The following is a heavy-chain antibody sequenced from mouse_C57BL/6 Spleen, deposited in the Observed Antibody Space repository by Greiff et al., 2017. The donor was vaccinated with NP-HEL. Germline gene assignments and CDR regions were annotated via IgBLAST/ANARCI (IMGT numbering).Heavy chain of an antibody. CDR2: IDPSDSYT. D-gene: IGHD3-2*02. Sequence: QVQLQQPGAELVMPGASVKLSCKASGYTFTSYWMHWVKQRPGQGLEWIGEIDPSDSYTNYNQKFKGKSTLTVDKSSSTAYMQLSSLTSEDSAVYYCAKTLDSSGYYYFDYWGQGTTLTVSS. J-gene: IGHJ2*01. CDR1: GYTFTSYW. CDR3: AKTLDSSGYYYFDY. V-gene: IGHV1-69*01.